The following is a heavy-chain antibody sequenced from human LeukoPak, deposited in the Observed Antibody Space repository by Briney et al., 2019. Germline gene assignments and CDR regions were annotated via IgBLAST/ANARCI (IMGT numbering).Heavy chain of an antibody. D-gene: IGHD3-10*01. CDR3: TTDLGTYYHGSQRLIPIDY. V-gene: IGHV3-15*01. Sequence: NPGGSLRLSCVDSGFTFTNAWMSWVRQVPGKGLEWIGRIKSKTDGETTNYAEPVRGRFTIPRDDSKSAVYLQMNSLKIEDTAVYYCTTDLGTYYHGSQRLIPIDYWGQGTLVTVSS. CDR2: IKSKTDGETT. CDR1: GFTFTNAW. J-gene: IGHJ4*02.